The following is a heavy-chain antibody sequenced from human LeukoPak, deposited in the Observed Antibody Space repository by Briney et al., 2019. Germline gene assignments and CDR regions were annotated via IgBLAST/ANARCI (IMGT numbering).Heavy chain of an antibody. CDR1: GGSFSESS. D-gene: IGHD3-10*01. V-gene: IGHV4-34*01. CDR3: ARGDYCTNAVCLSSASGSYYHDS. Sequence: SETLSLTCAVSGGSFSESSWNCIRQTPGKGLEWIGEITHSGSTKYNPSLGSRVTISVDTSKAQFSLRLTSVTAADTAVYYCARGDYCTNAVCLSSASGSYYHDSWGQGTLVTVSS. CDR2: ITHSGST. J-gene: IGHJ4*02.